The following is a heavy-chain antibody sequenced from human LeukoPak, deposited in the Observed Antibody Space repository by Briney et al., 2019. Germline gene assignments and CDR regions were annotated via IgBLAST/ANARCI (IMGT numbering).Heavy chain of an antibody. V-gene: IGHV1-8*01. CDR3: ARQGGIPAALDY. Sequence: ASMKVSCKASGYTFTSYDINWVRQATGQGLEWMGWMNPNSGNTGYAQKFQGRVTMTRNTSISTAYMELSSLRSEDTAAYYCARQGGIPAALDYWGQGTLVTVSS. D-gene: IGHD6-13*01. CDR2: MNPNSGNT. J-gene: IGHJ4*02. CDR1: GYTFTSYD.